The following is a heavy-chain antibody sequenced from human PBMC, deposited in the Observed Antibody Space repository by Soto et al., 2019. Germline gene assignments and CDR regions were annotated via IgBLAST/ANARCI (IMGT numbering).Heavy chain of an antibody. J-gene: IGHJ6*02. V-gene: IGHV4-4*02. D-gene: IGHD3-3*01. CDR3: AIYQPPVYDFRSGGYYYYMDV. CDR1: GGSISSGNW. Sequence: SETLSLTCAVSGGSISSGNWWSWVRQPPGKGLEWIGEIYHSGSTNYNPSLKSRVTISVDKSKNQFSLKLSTVTAADTAVYYCAIYQPPVYDFRSGGYYYYMDVWGQGTTVTVSS. CDR2: IYHSGST.